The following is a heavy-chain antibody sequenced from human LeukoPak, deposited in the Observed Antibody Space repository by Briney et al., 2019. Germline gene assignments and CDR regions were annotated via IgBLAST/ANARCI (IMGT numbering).Heavy chain of an antibody. CDR2: ITHNGST. V-gene: IGHV4-34*01. J-gene: IGHJ4*02. D-gene: IGHD3-22*01. CDR1: GGFFNNYY. Sequence: SPTLSLTCAAYGGFFNNYYCSWLRQPPGKGLEWIVEITHNGSTNYNPSLKSRLTISADKPNNPSSLKLSSVNAADTAVYYCARGTYYFDTSAHETDDYWGQGTLDTVSS. CDR3: ARGTYYFDTSAHETDDY.